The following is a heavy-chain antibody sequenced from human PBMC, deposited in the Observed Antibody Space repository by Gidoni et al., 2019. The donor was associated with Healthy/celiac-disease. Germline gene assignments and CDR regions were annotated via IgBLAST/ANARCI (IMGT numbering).Heavy chain of an antibody. CDR1: GGSISSSSYY. D-gene: IGHD3-22*01. CDR3: ARRRHEPYYDSSGYYQN. CDR2: IYSSGST. J-gene: IGHJ4*02. V-gene: IGHV4-39*01. Sequence: QLQLQESGPGLVKPSEPLSLTCTVSGGSISSSSYYWCWIRQPPGKGLEWMGSIYSSGSTYYNPSLKSRVTISVDTSKNQFSLKLSSVTAADTAVYYCARRRHEPYYDSSGYYQNWGQGTLVTVSS.